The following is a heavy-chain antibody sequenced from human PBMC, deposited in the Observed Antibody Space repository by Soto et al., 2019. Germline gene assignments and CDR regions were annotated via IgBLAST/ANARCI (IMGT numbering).Heavy chain of an antibody. CDR2: INQDGSER. D-gene: IGHD3-16*01. CDR1: GFTFSTYW. CDR3: VCGGNFFVY. J-gene: IGHJ4*02. Sequence: EVQLVESGGGLVQPGGSLRLPCAASGFTFSTYWMNWVRQPPGKGLEWVASINQDGSERYYVDSVRGRFTISRDNAKNPLYLQMNSLRAEDTAVYYCVCGGNFFVYWGQGTLVTVSP. V-gene: IGHV3-7*01.